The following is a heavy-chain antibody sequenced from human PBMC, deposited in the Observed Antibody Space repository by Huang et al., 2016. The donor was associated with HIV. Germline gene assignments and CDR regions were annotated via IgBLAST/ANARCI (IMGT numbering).Heavy chain of an antibody. D-gene: IGHD2-15*01. Sequence: QEQLVQSGAEVKRSGASVKVSCKASTHTFTNYDINWVRQATGQGLEWMGWMNPNSENTGFAQKLQGRVALLRDASINTAYMEVTNLRSEDTAMYYCARYCSGGPCYSSHAFDVWGHGTKVTV. CDR3: ARYCSGGPCYSSHAFDV. J-gene: IGHJ3*01. V-gene: IGHV1-8*01. CDR2: MNPNSENT. CDR1: THTFTNYD.